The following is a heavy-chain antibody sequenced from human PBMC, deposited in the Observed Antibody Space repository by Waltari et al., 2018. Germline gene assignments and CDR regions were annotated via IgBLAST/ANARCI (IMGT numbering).Heavy chain of an antibody. CDR1: GGSISSSSYY. Sequence: QLQLQESGPGLVKPSETLSLTCTVSGGSISSSSYYWGWIRQPPGKGLEWIGSIYYSGSTYYNPSLKSRVTISVDTSKNQFSLKLSSVTAADTAVYYCARRRLVGATMGGIYFDYWGQGTLVTVSS. CDR3: ARRRLVGATMGGIYFDY. J-gene: IGHJ4*02. D-gene: IGHD1-26*01. CDR2: IYYSGST. V-gene: IGHV4-39*01.